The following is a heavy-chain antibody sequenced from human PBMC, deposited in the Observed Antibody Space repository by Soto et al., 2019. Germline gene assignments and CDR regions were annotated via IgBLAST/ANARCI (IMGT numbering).Heavy chain of an antibody. CDR3: ARVDGEWDAFDI. Sequence: VQLQESGPGLVKPSETLSLTCTVSGGSISSYYCGWIRQPPGQGLEWIRYIHDSGTTNYNPSLRSRVSISVDTSKTQFSLQLNYVTAADSAVYYCARVDGEWDAFDIWGQGTMVTVSS. D-gene: IGHD3-10*01. V-gene: IGHV4-59*01. CDR2: IHDSGTT. J-gene: IGHJ3*02. CDR1: GGSISSYY.